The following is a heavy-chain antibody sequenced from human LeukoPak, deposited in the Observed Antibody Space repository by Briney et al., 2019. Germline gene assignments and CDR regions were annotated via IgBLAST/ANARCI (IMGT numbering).Heavy chain of an antibody. J-gene: IGHJ4*02. CDR2: ISGSGGST. D-gene: IGHD2-2*01. V-gene: IGHV3-23*01. Sequence: GGSLRLSCAASGFTFSSYAMSWVRPAPGKGLEWVSAISGSGGSTYYADSVKGRFTISRDNSKNTLYLQMNSLRAEDTAVYYCTKGDIVVVPAEHGPDYWGQGTLVTLSS. CDR1: GFTFSSYA. CDR3: TKGDIVVVPAEHGPDY.